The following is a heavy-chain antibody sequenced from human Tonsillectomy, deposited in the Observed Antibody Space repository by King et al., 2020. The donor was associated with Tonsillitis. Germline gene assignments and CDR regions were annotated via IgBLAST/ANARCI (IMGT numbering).Heavy chain of an antibody. V-gene: IGHV3-30*18. CDR1: GFTFSSYG. CDR3: AKDLGQVVVVPYGMDV. CDR2: ISYDGSNK. Sequence: VQLVESGGGVVQPGRSLRLSCAASGFTFSSYGMHWVRQAPGKGLEWVAVISYDGSNKYYADSVKGRFTISRENSKTTLYLQMNSLRAQDTAVYYCAKDLGQVVVVPYGMDVWGQGTTVTVSS. J-gene: IGHJ6*02. D-gene: IGHD2-2*01.